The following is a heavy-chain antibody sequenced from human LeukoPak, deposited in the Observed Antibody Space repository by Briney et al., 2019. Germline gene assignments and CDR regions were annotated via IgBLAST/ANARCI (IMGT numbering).Heavy chain of an antibody. CDR3: ARTCNGGSCYSGVGDAFDI. D-gene: IGHD2-15*01. CDR2: ISLDGSKA. J-gene: IGHJ3*02. V-gene: IGHV3-30-3*01. Sequence: GGSLRLSCAASGFSFNNYAINWVRQAPGKGLEGVAGISLDGSKAYYADSVKGRFTISRDNAKNSLYLQMNSLRAEDTAVYYCARTCNGGSCYSGVGDAFDIWGQGTMVTVSS. CDR1: GFSFNNYA.